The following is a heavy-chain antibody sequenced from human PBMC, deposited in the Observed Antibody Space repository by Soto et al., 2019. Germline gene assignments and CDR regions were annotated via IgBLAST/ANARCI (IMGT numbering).Heavy chain of an antibody. D-gene: IGHD3-16*01. CDR2: IRTKGDGETT. J-gene: IGHJ4*02. CDR1: GLTFTNAW. CDR3: VSEMPLLGVFDF. Sequence: GSLRLSCAASGLTFTNAWMNWVRQAPGKGLEWVGRIRTKGDGETTEYAAPVKGRIAISRDDLRKMLFLEMNSLDSDDSAVYYCVSEMPLLGVFDFWGQGTLVTVSS. V-gene: IGHV3-15*01.